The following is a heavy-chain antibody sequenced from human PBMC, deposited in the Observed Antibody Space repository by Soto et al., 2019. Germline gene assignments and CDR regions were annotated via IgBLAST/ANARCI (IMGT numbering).Heavy chain of an antibody. J-gene: IGHJ4*02. V-gene: IGHV3-23*01. CDR3: AKGGPYGDYDY. D-gene: IGHD4-17*01. Sequence: PWGSLRLSCAASGFTFVSYAISCVRQAPGKGLEWVSAISGSGGSTYYADSVKGRFTISRDNSKNTLYLQMNSLRAEDTAVYYCAKGGPYGDYDYWGQGTLVTVSS. CDR2: ISGSGGST. CDR1: GFTFVSYA.